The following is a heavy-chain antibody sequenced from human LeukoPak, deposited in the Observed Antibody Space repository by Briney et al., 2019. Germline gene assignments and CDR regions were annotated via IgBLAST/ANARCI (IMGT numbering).Heavy chain of an antibody. V-gene: IGHV1-69*06. CDR3: ARVPADYYDSSGYYFDY. D-gene: IGHD3-22*01. Sequence: ASVKVSCKASGYTFTGYYMHWVRQAPGQGLEWMGGIIPIFGTANYAQKFQGRVTITADKSTSTAYMELSSLRSEDTAVYYCARVPADYYDSSGYYFDYWGQGTLVTVSS. CDR2: IIPIFGTA. CDR1: GYTFTGYY. J-gene: IGHJ4*02.